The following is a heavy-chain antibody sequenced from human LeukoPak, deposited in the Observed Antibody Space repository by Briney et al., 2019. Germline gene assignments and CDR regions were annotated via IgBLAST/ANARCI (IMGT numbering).Heavy chain of an antibody. J-gene: IGHJ4*02. CDR1: GFTFSSYS. V-gene: IGHV3-21*01. D-gene: IGHD3-9*01. Sequence: GGSLRLSCAASGFTFSSYSMNWVRQAPGKGLEWVSSISSSSSYIYYADSVKGRFTISRDNAKNTLYLQMNSLRAEDTAVYYCAREIFVWLPPDFDYRAQGTLVTVSS. CDR3: AREIFVWLPPDFDY. CDR2: ISSSSSYI.